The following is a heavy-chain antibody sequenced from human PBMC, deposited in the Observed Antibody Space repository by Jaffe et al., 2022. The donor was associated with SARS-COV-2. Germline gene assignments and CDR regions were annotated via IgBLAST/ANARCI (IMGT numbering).Heavy chain of an antibody. CDR2: ISYDGSYK. V-gene: IGHV3-30*09. Sequence: QVQLVESGGGVVQPGRSLRLSCAASGLTFSSYGMHWVRQAPGKGLEWVAVISYDGSYKYYGDSVKGRFAISRDSSKNTVFLQMNSLSAEDTAVYYCARDRVPYGSGLDAFDIWGQGTMVTISP. CDR3: ARDRVPYGSGLDAFDI. J-gene: IGHJ3*02. CDR1: GLTFSSYG. D-gene: IGHD3-10*01.